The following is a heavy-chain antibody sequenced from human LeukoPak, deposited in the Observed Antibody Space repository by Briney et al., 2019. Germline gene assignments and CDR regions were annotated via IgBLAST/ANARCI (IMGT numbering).Heavy chain of an antibody. CDR3: ARGDNWNDASWFDR. J-gene: IGHJ5*02. CDR2: IYYSGST. V-gene: IGHV4-59*01. D-gene: IGHD1-1*01. CDR1: GGSIRSYY. Sequence: SETVSLTCTVSGGSIRSYYWSWIRQPPGKGLEWIGYIYYSGSTNYNPSLKSRVTISVDTSKNQFSLKLSSVTAADTAVYYCARGDNWNDASWFDRWGQGTLVTVSS.